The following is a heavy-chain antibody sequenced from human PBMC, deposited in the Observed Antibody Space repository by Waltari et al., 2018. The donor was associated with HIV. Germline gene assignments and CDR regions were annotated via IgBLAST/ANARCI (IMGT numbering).Heavy chain of an antibody. CDR2: INPRGWSK. D-gene: IGHD3-3*01. CDR1: GYTFTSYY. J-gene: IGHJ4*02. V-gene: IGHV1-46*03. Sequence: QVQLVQSGAEVKKPGASVKVSCKASGYTFTSYYMPWVRQAPGQGLEWMGIINPRGWSKSSPEEFQGRVTMTRDTSTSTVYMGLSSRRSEDTAVYYCGRGRGITIFGVALYWGQGTLVTVSS. CDR3: GRGRGITIFGVALY.